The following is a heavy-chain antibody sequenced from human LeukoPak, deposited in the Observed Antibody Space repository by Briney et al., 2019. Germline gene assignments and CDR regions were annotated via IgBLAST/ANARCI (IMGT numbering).Heavy chain of an antibody. CDR1: GYTLTSYD. V-gene: IGHV1-8*01. CDR3: AKNYDFLTGYAN. D-gene: IGHD3-9*01. CDR2: VNPNSGNT. J-gene: IGHJ4*02. Sequence: ASVKVSCKASGYTLTSYDINWVRQATGQGLEWMGWVNPNSGNTRYAQKFQGRVTMTRNTSISTAYMELSSLRSEDTAVYYCAKNYDFLTGYANWGQGTLVTVSS.